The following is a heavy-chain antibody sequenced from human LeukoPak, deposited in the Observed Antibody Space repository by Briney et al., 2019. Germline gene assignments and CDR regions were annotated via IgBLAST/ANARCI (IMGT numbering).Heavy chain of an antibody. Sequence: SETLSLTCTVSGGSISSGDYYWSWIRQPPGKGLGWGGYIYYSGSTYYNPSLKSRVTISVDTSKNQLSLKLSSVTAADTAVYYCAKYSSGQRYDYWGQGTLVTVSS. J-gene: IGHJ4*02. CDR2: IYYSGST. D-gene: IGHD6-19*01. CDR3: AKYSSGQRYDY. CDR1: GGSISSGDYY. V-gene: IGHV4-30-4*08.